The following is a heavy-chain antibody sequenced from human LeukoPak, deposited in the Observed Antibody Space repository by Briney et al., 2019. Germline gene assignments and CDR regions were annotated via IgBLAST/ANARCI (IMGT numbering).Heavy chain of an antibody. J-gene: IGHJ5*02. CDR2: MNPNSGNT. CDR3: ARYSSGWAHWFDP. Sequence: GASVKVSCKASGYTFTSYDINWGRQATGQGLEWMGWMNPNSGNTGYAQKFQGRVTMTRNTSIRTAYMELSSLRSEDTAVYYCARYSSGWAHWFDPWGQGTLVTVSS. CDR1: GYTFTSYD. V-gene: IGHV1-8*01. D-gene: IGHD6-19*01.